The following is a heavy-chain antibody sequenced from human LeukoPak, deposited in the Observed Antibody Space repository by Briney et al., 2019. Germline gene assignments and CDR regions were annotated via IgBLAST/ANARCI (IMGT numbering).Heavy chain of an antibody. V-gene: IGHV1-2*02. Sequence: ASVKVSCKASGDTFIGFYIHWVRQAPGQGLEWMGWINSNSGVPNYAQKFQGRVTMTRDTSISTAYIQLSSLRSDDTAVYYCARDPLYSSGPICHDFWGQGTLVTVSS. CDR3: ARDPLYSSGPICHDF. D-gene: IGHD3-22*01. CDR2: INSNSGVP. CDR1: GDTFIGFY. J-gene: IGHJ4*02.